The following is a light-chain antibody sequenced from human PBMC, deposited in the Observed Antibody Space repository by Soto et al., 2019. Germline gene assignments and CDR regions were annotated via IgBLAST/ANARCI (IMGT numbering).Light chain of an antibody. CDR2: AAS. CDR3: QQSFITPYT. V-gene: IGKV1-39*01. J-gene: IGKJ2*01. Sequence: DIQMTQSPSSLSASVGDRVTITCRAGQSISSYLNWYQQKPGIAPRLLIYAASSLQSGVLSRFSGSGSGTDFTLTISTLQPEDFATYYCQQSFITPYTFGLGTKLEIK. CDR1: QSISSY.